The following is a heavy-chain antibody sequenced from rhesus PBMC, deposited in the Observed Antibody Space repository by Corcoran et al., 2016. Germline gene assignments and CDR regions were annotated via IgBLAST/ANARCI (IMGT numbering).Heavy chain of an antibody. CDR3: ARVRRYSGYGFEY. J-gene: IGHJ4*01. Sequence: QVQLQESGPGLVKPSETLPLPRAVSGGSLSSSHWWSWIRQPPGKGLGWIGYSSGSSRSTYYNPSLKRRVAISKEPSKNQFSLKLSSVTAADTAVYYCARVRRYSGYGFEYWGQGVLVTVSS. D-gene: IGHD5-24*01. V-gene: IGHV4S19*01. CDR1: GGSLSSSHW. CDR2: SSGSSRST.